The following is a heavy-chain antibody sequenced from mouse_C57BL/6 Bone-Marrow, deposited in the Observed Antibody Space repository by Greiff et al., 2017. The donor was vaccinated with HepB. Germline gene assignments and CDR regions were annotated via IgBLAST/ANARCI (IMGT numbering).Heavy chain of an antibody. CDR2: IWSGGST. CDR3: ARNITTVASGRAWFAY. J-gene: IGHJ3*01. D-gene: IGHD1-1*01. Sequence: VQLVESGPGLVQPSQSLSITCTVSGFSLTSYGVHWVRQSPGKGLEWLGVIWSGGSTDYNAAFISRLSISKDNSKSQVFFKMNSLQADDTAIYYCARNITTVASGRAWFAYWGQGTLVTVSA. CDR1: GFSLTSYG. V-gene: IGHV2-2*01.